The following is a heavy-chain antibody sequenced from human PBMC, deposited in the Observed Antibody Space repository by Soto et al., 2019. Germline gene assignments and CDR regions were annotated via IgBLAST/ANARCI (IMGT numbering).Heavy chain of an antibody. CDR2: IYYSGST. J-gene: IGHJ4*02. V-gene: IGHV4-61*01. CDR3: ARDLSSGWDPYYFDY. CDR1: GGSVSSGSYY. Sequence: SETLSLTXTVSGGSVSSGSYYWSWIRQPPGKGLEWIGYIYYSGSTNYNPSLKSRVTISVDTSKNQFSLKLSSVTAADTAVYYCARDLSSGWDPYYFDYWGQGTLVTVSS. D-gene: IGHD6-19*01.